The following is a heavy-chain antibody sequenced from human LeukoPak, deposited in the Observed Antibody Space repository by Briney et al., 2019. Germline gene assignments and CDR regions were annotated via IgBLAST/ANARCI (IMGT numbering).Heavy chain of an antibody. CDR1: GFTFSSYG. V-gene: IGHV3-30*02. J-gene: IGHJ4*02. D-gene: IGHD4-11*01. Sequence: QTGGSLRLSCAASGFTFSSYGMHWVRQAPGKGLEWVAVIWYDGSNKYYADSVKGRFTISRDNSKNTLYLQMNSLRAEDTAVYYCAKEEDYSNQAFDYWGQGTLVTVSS. CDR3: AKEEDYSNQAFDY. CDR2: IWYDGSNK.